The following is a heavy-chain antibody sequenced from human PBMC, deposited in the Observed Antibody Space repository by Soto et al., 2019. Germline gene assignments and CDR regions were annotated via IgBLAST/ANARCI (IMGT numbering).Heavy chain of an antibody. CDR1: GGTFSSYA. D-gene: IGHD2-8*02. CDR3: ARDGGVSHFGPFDY. CDR2: IIPIFGTA. V-gene: IGHV1-69*12. Sequence: QVQLVQSGAEVKKPGSSVKVSCKASGGTFSSYAISWVRQAPGQGLEWMGGIIPIFGTADYAQKFQGRVTTTAHEYTSAAYMELSRLGSEDTAVYYCARDGGVSHFGPFDYWGQGTLVTVSS. J-gene: IGHJ4*02.